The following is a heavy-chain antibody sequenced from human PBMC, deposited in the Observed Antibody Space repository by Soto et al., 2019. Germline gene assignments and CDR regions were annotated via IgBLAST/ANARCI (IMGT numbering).Heavy chain of an antibody. D-gene: IGHD2-15*01. CDR3: ARGWGCSSGSCYFTS. CDR1: GFTFGSYS. V-gene: IGHV3-48*04. J-gene: IGHJ5*02. CDR2: ISSTSSAI. Sequence: DVQLVESGGGLVQPGGSLTLSCAASGFTFGSYSMNWVRQAPGKGLEWVSYISSTSSAIWYADSMKGRVIISRDNAENALSLQMHSLRAEDTSVYFCARGWGCSSGSCYFTSWGQGTLVTVSS.